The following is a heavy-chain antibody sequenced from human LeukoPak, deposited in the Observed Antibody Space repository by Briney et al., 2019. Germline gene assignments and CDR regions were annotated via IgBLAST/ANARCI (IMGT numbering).Heavy chain of an antibody. V-gene: IGHV3-23*01. CDR2: ISGSGGST. CDR1: GFTFSSYA. Sequence: GGSLRLSCAASGFTFSSYAMSWVRQAPGKGLEWVSAISGSGGSTYYADSVKGRFTISRDNAKNSLYLQMNNLRIEDTAVYYCARDVVFYYYDSSGYFGAFDIWGQGTMVTVSS. CDR3: ARDVVFYYYDSSGYFGAFDI. J-gene: IGHJ3*02. D-gene: IGHD3-22*01.